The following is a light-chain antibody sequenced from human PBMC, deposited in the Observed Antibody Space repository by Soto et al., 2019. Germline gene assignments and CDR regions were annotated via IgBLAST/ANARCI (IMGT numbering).Light chain of an antibody. Sequence: DIQMTQSPSSLSASVGDRVSITCRASQSIDNFLNWYQQKPGKAPKLLNYAASTLQGGVPSMFSGSGSGTDFTLTISSLGTEDFATYYCQQGFSTRPFGHGTKVEI. CDR2: AAS. CDR1: QSIDNF. V-gene: IGKV1-39*01. J-gene: IGKJ1*01. CDR3: QQGFSTRP.